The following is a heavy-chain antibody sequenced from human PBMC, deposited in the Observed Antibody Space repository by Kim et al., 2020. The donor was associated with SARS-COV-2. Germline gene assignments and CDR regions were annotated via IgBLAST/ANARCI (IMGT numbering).Heavy chain of an antibody. D-gene: IGHD2-15*01. CDR3: ARGTVHSGSDV. CDR2: MSSDGSTT. V-gene: IGHV3-74*01. CDR1: GFTLSGYW. J-gene: IGHJ6*02. Sequence: GGSLRLSCAASGFTLSGYWMNWVRQAPGKGLLWVSRMSSDGSTTHYADSVKGRFVISRDNAKNTLYLQMNRLRAEDTAVYYCARGTVHSGSDVWGQGTTVTGSS.